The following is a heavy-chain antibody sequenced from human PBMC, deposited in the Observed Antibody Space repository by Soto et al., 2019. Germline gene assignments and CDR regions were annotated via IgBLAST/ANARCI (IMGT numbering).Heavy chain of an antibody. Sequence: QVQLVESGGGVVQPGRSLRLSCAASGFIFSNYGMHWVRQAPGKGLEWVAVIWYDGSNKYYADSVKGRFTISRDNSKNTLYRQMNSLRGEDTAVYYCARGALGYYYGMDVWGQGTMVTVSS. CDR1: GFIFSNYG. CDR2: IWYDGSNK. V-gene: IGHV3-33*01. CDR3: ARGALGYYYGMDV. J-gene: IGHJ6*02. D-gene: IGHD1-26*01.